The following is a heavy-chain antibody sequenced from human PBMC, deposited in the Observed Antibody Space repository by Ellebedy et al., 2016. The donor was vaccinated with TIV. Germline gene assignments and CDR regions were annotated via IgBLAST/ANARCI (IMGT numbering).Heavy chain of an antibody. CDR2: ITNSGVNT. V-gene: IGHV3-23*01. J-gene: IGHJ6*02. CDR1: GFTFTSYA. CDR3: AKDLPAVAAAGAGGYYYYGMDF. D-gene: IGHD6-13*01. Sequence: GESLKISCAASGFTFTSYAMSWVRQAPGKGLEWVSSITNSGVNTYHADSVKGRFTISRDNAANTLYLEMNSLRAEDTAVYYSAKDLPAVAAAGAGGYYYYGMDFWGQGTTVAVSS.